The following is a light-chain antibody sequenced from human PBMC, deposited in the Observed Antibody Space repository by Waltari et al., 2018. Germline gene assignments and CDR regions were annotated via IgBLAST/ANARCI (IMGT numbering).Light chain of an antibody. V-gene: IGLV1-51*01. Sequence: QSMLTQPPSVSAAPGQKVTISCSGSSHNIGNNYVSWYQQLPGTAPKLLIYENDKRPSGIPDRFSGSKSGTSATLGITGLQTGDEADYYCGTWDSSLSPLWVFGGGTKLTVL. CDR2: END. CDR3: GTWDSSLSPLWV. J-gene: IGLJ3*02. CDR1: SHNIGNNY.